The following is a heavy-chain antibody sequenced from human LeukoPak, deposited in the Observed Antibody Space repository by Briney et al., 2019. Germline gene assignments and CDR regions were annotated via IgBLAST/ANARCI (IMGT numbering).Heavy chain of an antibody. J-gene: IGHJ5*02. D-gene: IGHD6-19*01. CDR2: INPSGGST. V-gene: IGHV1-46*01. CDR3: ARDSLRTAIAMAGGNWFDP. CDR1: GYSFTVYH. Sequence: ASVTVSFTGSGYSFTVYHMHWVRQAPGQGKGGMGVINPSGGSTTYAEKFQGRVTMTRDTSTSTVYMELSSLRSEDTAVYYCARDSLRTAIAMAGGNWFDPWGQGTLVTVSS.